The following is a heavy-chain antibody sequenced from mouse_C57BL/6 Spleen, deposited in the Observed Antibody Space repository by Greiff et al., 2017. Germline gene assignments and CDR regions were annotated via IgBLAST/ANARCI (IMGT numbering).Heavy chain of an antibody. J-gene: IGHJ4*01. CDR2: IWSDGST. D-gene: IGHD1-1*01. Sequence: VQRVESGPGLVAPSQSLSITCTVSGFSLTSYGVHWVRQPPGKGLEWLVVIWSDGSTTYNSALKSRLSISKDNSKSQVFLKMTSLQTDDTAMYYCARHRDYGSSYGAMDDWGQGTSVTVSS. CDR3: ARHRDYGSSYGAMDD. CDR1: GFSLTSYG. V-gene: IGHV2-6-1*01.